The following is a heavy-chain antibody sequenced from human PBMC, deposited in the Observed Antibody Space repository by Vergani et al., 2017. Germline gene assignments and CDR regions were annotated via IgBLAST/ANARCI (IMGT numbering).Heavy chain of an antibody. D-gene: IGHD1-1*01. CDR2: ISYDGTQK. CDR3: ATKSCGTPGCQIGYFRE. J-gene: IGHJ1*01. V-gene: IGHV3-30*03. CDR1: GFPSSYYG. Sequence: QVHLVESGGGVVQPGRSLRLPCVVSGFPSSYYGMHRVRQAPGKGLEWVAVISYDGTQKYYADSVKGRFTISRDNSKSTLYLQMNSLRTEDTAVYYCATKSCGTPGCQIGYFREWGQGTLVTVSS.